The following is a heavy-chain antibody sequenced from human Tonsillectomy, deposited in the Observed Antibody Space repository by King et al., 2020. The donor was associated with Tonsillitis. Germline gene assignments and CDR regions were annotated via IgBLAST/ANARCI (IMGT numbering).Heavy chain of an antibody. CDR1: GGSISNTNW. V-gene: IGHV4-4*02. CDR2: IYHIGKI. D-gene: IGHD3-3*01. CDR3: ARDLGVVIKKNACDL. Sequence: VQLQESGPGLVKPSGTLSLTCTVSGGSISNTNWWTWVRQAPGKGLEWIGEIYHIGKIYYNTSLRSRLTISLDKSKNQFSLKLSSVTAADTAVYYCARDLGVVIKKNACDLWGQGTVVTVAS. J-gene: IGHJ3*01.